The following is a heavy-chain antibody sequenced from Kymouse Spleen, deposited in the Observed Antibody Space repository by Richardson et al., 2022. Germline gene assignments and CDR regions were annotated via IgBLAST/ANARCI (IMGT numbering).Heavy chain of an antibody. CDR2: IWYDGSNK. V-gene: IGHV3-33*01. CDR3: ARDRVVVPAAILYYGMDV. D-gene: IGHD2-2*02. CDR1: GFTFSSYG. J-gene: IGHJ6*02. Sequence: QVQLVESGGGVVQPGRSLRLSCAASGFTFSSYGMHWVRQAPGKGLEWVAVIWYDGSNKYYADSVKGRFTISRDNSKNTLYLQMNSLRAEDTAVYYCARDRVVVPAAILYYGMDVWGQGTTVTVSS.